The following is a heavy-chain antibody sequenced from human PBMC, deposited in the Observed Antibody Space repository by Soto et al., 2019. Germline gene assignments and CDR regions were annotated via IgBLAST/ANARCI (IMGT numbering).Heavy chain of an antibody. J-gene: IGHJ6*02. V-gene: IGHV4-30-4*01. D-gene: IGHD1-26*01. Sequence: QVQLQESGPGLLEPSQTLSLSCSVSGGSISTGDYYWSRIRQPPGKGLEWIGYIYYSGSTYYNPSLKSRVTISEDTSKNQFSLRLTSVTAADTAVYYCARDPLVYYFGMDVWGQGTTVTVSS. CDR3: ARDPLVYYFGMDV. CDR1: GGSISTGDYY. CDR2: IYYSGST.